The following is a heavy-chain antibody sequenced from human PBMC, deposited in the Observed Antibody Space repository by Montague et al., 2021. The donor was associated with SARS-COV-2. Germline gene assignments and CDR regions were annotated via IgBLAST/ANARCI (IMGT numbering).Heavy chain of an antibody. CDR3: ARRLGGSGWFDY. CDR1: GGSISSDCCY. D-gene: IGHD6-25*01. Sequence: SETLSLTCTVAGGSISSDCCYWVWLRPPPGLGRVWFGHIHSSGSSYYKSRVTISVDTSKNQFSLKVTSVTAADTAVYYCARRLGGSGWFDYWGQGTMVTVSS. V-gene: IGHV4-39*01. J-gene: IGHJ4*02. CDR2: IHSSGSS.